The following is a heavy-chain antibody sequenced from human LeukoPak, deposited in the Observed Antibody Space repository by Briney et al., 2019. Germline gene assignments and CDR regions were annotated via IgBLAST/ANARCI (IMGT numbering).Heavy chain of an antibody. Sequence: ASVKVSCKDSGYTFTGYYMHWVRQAPGQGLEWMGWINPNSGGTNYAQKFQGRVTMTRDTSISTAYMELSRLRSDDTAVYYCARDIKDGSGWLIVMYWGQGTLVTVSS. V-gene: IGHV1-2*02. D-gene: IGHD6-19*01. CDR2: INPNSGGT. CDR3: ARDIKDGSGWLIVMY. J-gene: IGHJ4*02. CDR1: GYTFTGYY.